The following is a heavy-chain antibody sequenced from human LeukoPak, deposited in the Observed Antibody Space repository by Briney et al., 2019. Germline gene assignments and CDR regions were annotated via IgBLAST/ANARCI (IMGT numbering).Heavy chain of an antibody. J-gene: IGHJ4*02. Sequence: GESLSLSCAASGFTFSNYGIRWVRQAPGKGLEWVAFIRYDGSDKYYADSVKGRFTISRDSSKNTVYLQMNSLRDEDTAVYYCAKAPYRGGSSWTEFDYWGQGTLVTVSS. D-gene: IGHD6-13*01. V-gene: IGHV3-30*02. CDR3: AKAPYRGGSSWTEFDY. CDR2: IRYDGSDK. CDR1: GFTFSNYG.